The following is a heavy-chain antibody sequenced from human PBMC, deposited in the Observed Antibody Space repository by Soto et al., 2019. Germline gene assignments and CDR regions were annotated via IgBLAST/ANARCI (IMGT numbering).Heavy chain of an antibody. V-gene: IGHV5-10-1*01. D-gene: IGHD1-26*01. J-gene: IGHJ6*02. Sequence: GESLKISCNGSGYSFTSYWISWVRQMPGKGLEWMGRIDPSDSYTNYSPSFQGHVTISADKSISTAYLQWSSLKASDTAMYYCARRESYYDYYYGMDVWGQGTTVTVSS. CDR2: IDPSDSYT. CDR1: GYSFTSYW. CDR3: ARRESYYDYYYGMDV.